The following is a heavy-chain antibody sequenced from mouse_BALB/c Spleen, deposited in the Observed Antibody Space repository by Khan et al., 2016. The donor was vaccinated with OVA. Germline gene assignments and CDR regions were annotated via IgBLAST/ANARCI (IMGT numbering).Heavy chain of an antibody. D-gene: IGHD2-2*01. J-gene: IGHJ3*01. CDR1: GFTFSDYY. CDR2: ISDGGSYT. CDR3: ARGYYGYPFAY. V-gene: IGHV5-4*02. Sequence: EVELVESGGGLVKPGGSLKLSCAASGFTFSDYYMYWVRQTPEKRLEWLATISDGGSYTYYPDSVKGRFTISRDDAQNNLYLQMSSLKSEDTAMYYCARGYYGYPFAYWGQGTLVTISA.